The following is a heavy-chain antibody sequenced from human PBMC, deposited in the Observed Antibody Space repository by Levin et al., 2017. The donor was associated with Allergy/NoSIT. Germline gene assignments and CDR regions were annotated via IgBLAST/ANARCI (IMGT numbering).Heavy chain of an antibody. J-gene: IGHJ4*02. V-gene: IGHV5-51*01. CDR3: ARHWSYSSGWYIDY. CDR2: TYPGDSDT. D-gene: IGHD6-19*01. Sequence: GGSLRLSCKGSGSSFTSYWIGWVRQMPGNGLEWMGTTYPGDSDTRYSPSFQGQVTISADKSISTAYLQWSSLKASDTAMYYCARHWSYSSGWYIDYWGQGTLVTVSS. CDR1: GSSFTSYW.